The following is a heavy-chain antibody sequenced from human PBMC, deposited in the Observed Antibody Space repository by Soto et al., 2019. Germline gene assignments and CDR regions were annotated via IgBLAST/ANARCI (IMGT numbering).Heavy chain of an antibody. CDR3: AKRNSGSYEASFDI. V-gene: IGHV3-30*18. CDR2: ISYDGSNK. CDR1: GFTFSSYG. D-gene: IGHD1-26*01. Sequence: QVQLVESGGGVVQPGRSLRLSCAASGFTFSSYGMHWVRQAPGKGLEWVAVISYDGSNKYYADSVKGRFTISRDNSKNTLYLQMNSLRAEDTAVYYCAKRNSGSYEASFDIWGQGRMVTVSS. J-gene: IGHJ3*02.